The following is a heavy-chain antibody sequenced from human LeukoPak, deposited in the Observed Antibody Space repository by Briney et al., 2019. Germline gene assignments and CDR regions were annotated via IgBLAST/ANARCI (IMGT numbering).Heavy chain of an antibody. CDR3: AKDASSYYDFWSGYRPNYYYYGMDV. Sequence: GGSLRLSCAASGFTFSSYGMHWVRQAPGKGLEWVAVISYDGSNKYYADSVKGRFTISRDNSKNTLYLQMNSLRAEDTAVYYCAKDASSYYDFWSGYRPNYYYYGMDVWGQGTTVTVSS. CDR2: ISYDGSNK. CDR1: GFTFSSYG. J-gene: IGHJ6*02. V-gene: IGHV3-30*18. D-gene: IGHD3-3*01.